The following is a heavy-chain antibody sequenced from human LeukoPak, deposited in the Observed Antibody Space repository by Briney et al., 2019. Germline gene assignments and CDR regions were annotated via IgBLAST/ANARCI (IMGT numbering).Heavy chain of an antibody. Sequence: PSETLSLTCAVYGGSFSGYYWSWIRQPPGKGLEWIGEINRSGSTNYNPSLKSRVTISVDTSKNQFSLKLSSVTAADTAVYYCARYWNWNYNYWGQGTLVTVSS. D-gene: IGHD1-7*01. CDR2: INRSGST. CDR1: GGSFSGYY. CDR3: ARYWNWNYNY. J-gene: IGHJ4*02. V-gene: IGHV4-34*01.